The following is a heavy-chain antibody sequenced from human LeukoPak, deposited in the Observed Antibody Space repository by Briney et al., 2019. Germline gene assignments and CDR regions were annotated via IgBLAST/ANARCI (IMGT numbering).Heavy chain of an antibody. CDR2: ISSSSSYT. V-gene: IGHV3-21*01. CDR3: ARSSYEDYYDSSGAFDY. D-gene: IGHD3-22*01. J-gene: IGHJ4*02. Sequence: TGRSLRPSCAASGFTFTSYSMNCVRQAPGKWLEWVSSISSSSSYTNHTDSVKGRFTISRDNAKNSLYLQMNSLRAEDKDVYYCARSSYEDYYDSSGAFDYWGQGTLVTVSS. CDR1: GFTFTSYS.